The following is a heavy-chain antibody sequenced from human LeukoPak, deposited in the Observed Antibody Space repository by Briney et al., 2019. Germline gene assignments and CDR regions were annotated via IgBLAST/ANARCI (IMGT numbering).Heavy chain of an antibody. J-gene: IGHJ3*02. Sequence: SETLSLTCAVYGGPFSGYYWSWIRQPPGKGLEWIGEINHSGSTNYNPSLKSRVTTSVDTSKNQFSLKLSSVTAADTAVYYCARVGPSAFDIWGQGTMVTVSS. CDR1: GGPFSGYY. CDR3: ARVGPSAFDI. V-gene: IGHV4-34*01. CDR2: INHSGST.